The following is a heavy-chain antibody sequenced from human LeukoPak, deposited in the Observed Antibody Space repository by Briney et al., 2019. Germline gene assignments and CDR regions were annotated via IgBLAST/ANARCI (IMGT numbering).Heavy chain of an antibody. CDR1: GGSIRSSYYY. V-gene: IGHV4-39*01. CDR3: ARHLSITGTTGFDY. D-gene: IGHD1-20*01. CDR2: IYYSGST. J-gene: IGHJ4*02. Sequence: PSETLSLTCTVSGGSIRSSYYYWGWIRQPPGKGLEWIGSIYYSGSTYYNPSLKSRVTISVDTSKNQFSLKLSSVTAADTAVYYCARHLSITGTTGFDYWGQGTLVTVSS.